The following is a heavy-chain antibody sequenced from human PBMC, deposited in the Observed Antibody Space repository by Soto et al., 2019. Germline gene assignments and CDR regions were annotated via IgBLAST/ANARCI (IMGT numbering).Heavy chain of an antibody. V-gene: IGHV1-8*01. CDR2: MNPNSGNT. J-gene: IGHJ6*02. CDR3: ARGSRHSSGWYGDNPPKQRLKQDNYYYYYYGMDV. CDR1: GYTFTSYD. D-gene: IGHD6-19*01. Sequence: QVQLVQSGAEVKKPGASVKVSCKASGYTFTSYDINWVRQATGQGLEWMGWMNPNSGNTGYAQKFQGRVTMTRNTSISTAYMELSSLRSEDTAVYYCARGSRHSSGWYGDNPPKQRLKQDNYYYYYYGMDVWGQGTTVTVSS.